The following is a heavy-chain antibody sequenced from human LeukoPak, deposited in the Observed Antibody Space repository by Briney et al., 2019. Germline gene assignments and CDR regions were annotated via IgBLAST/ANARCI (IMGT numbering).Heavy chain of an antibody. J-gene: IGHJ4*02. Sequence: GGSLRLSCAASGFTFSSYAMSWVRQAPGKGLEWVSAISGSGGSTYYADSVKGRFTISRDNSKNTLYLQMNSLRAEDTAVYYCAKDAPRPYCSGGSCYSGAALIDYWGQGTLVTVSS. V-gene: IGHV3-23*01. CDR2: ISGSGGST. CDR3: AKDAPRPYCSGGSCYSGAALIDY. CDR1: GFTFSSYA. D-gene: IGHD2-15*01.